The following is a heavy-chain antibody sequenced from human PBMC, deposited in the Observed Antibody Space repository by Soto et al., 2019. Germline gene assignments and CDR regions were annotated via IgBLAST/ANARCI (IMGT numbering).Heavy chain of an antibody. Sequence: GGSLRLSCAASGFTFYTNAMSWVRQAPGKGLEPVSTITAIGGGTYYADSVKGRFTISRDTSGNTLHLQMNSLRAEDTATYFCAKGFCSSTSCWIFDCWGQGTLVTVVS. V-gene: IGHV3-23*01. CDR1: GFTFYTNA. CDR3: AKGFCSSTSCWIFDC. CDR2: ITAIGGGT. J-gene: IGHJ4*02. D-gene: IGHD2-2*01.